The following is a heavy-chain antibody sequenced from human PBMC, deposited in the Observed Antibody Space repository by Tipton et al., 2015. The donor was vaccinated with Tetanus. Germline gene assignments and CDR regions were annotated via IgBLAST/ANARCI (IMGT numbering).Heavy chain of an antibody. J-gene: IGHJ4*02. CDR3: ASEGDSRGGSCFSGDFEN. D-gene: IGHD2-15*01. CDR2: SWYGGTDK. V-gene: IGHV3-33*01. CDR1: GFIFSSYG. Sequence: SLRLSCAASGFIFSSYGIHWVRQAPGKGLEWVAVSWYGGTDKYYADSVKGRFAISRDNSKNPLYLQMNSLRAEETAVYYCASEGDSRGGSCFSGDFENWGQGTQVPVSS.